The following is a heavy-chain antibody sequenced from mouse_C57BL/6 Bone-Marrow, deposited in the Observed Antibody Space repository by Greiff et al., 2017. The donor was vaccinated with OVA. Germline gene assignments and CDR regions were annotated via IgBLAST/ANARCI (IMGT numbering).Heavy chain of an antibody. J-gene: IGHJ3*01. CDR1: GYTFTSYW. V-gene: IGHV1-64*01. Sequence: QVQLQQPGAELVKPGASVKLSCTASGYTFTSYWMHWVKQRPGQGLEWIGMIHPNSGSTNYNEKFKSKATLTVDKSSSTAYMQLSSLTSEDSAVYYCARYDDYDWFAYWGQGTLVTVSA. D-gene: IGHD2-4*01. CDR3: ARYDDYDWFAY. CDR2: IHPNSGST.